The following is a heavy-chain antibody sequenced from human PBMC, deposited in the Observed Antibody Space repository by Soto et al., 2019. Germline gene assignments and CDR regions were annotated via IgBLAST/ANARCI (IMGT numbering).Heavy chain of an antibody. J-gene: IGHJ4*02. CDR1: GVSLNSGHYY. CDR3: GKVLIGATRHTDVDS. D-gene: IGHD2-15*01. V-gene: IGHV4-39*01. CDR2: IYYDEST. Sequence: NLPETLSLTCTVAGVSLNSGHYYWVWIRQSPGKGLAWIASIYYDESTYYNPSLKSRVTISTDKPKNQFSLTLKSVTAADTAVYYCGKVLIGATRHTDVDSWGQGALVTVSS.